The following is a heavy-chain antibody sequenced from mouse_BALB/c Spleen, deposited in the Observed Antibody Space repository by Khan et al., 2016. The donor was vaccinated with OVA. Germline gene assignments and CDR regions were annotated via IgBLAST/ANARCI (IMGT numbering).Heavy chain of an antibody. CDR1: GFSLSRYN. Sequence: QVQLKQSGPGLVSPSQSLSITCTVSGFSLSRYNIHWVRQPPGKGLEWLVMIWGGGGTDYNSTLKSRLSISKDNSKSQVFLKMNSLQTDDTAMYYCARAYYRYDGYYAMDYWGQGTSVTVSS. J-gene: IGHJ4*01. V-gene: IGHV2-6-4*01. CDR2: IWGGGGT. CDR3: ARAYYRYDGYYAMDY. D-gene: IGHD2-14*01.